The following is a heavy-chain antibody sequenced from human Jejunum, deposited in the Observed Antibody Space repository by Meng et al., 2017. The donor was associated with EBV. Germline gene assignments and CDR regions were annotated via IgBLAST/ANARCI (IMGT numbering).Heavy chain of an antibody. CDR2: ISSSGDVL. J-gene: IGHJ4*02. CDR1: GFTFSNYF. V-gene: IGHV3-11*01. Sequence: HVQTLACGGGCVKLGRVPVMSRAASGFTFSNYFMRWIRQAPGKGLQWVSSISSSGDVLNYEDSVKGRFTISRDNAKKSLLLQMNSLRVEDTAVYYCARVRHGNSWVPLDYWGQRTLVTVSS. CDR3: ARVRHGNSWVPLDY. D-gene: IGHD6-13*01.